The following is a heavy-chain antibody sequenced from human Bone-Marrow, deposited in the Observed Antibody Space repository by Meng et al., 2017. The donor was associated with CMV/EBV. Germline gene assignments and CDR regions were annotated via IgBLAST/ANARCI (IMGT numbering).Heavy chain of an antibody. V-gene: IGHV1-3*01. J-gene: IGHJ3*02. CDR3: ARARITIFGVVNGAFDI. Sequence: ASVKVSCKASGYTFTSYAMHWVRQAPGQRLEWMGWSNAGNGNTKYSQKFQGRVTMTRDTSTSTVYMELSSLRSEDTAVYYCARARITIFGVVNGAFDIWGQGTMVTVSS. CDR2: SNAGNGNT. CDR1: GYTFTSYA. D-gene: IGHD3-3*01.